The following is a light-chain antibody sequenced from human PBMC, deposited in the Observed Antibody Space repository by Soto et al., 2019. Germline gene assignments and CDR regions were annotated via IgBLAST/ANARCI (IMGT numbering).Light chain of an antibody. V-gene: IGKV1-5*03. CDR2: KAS. CDR1: QSISSW. CDR3: QQYGSSPMT. Sequence: DIQMTQSPSTLSASVGDRVTITCRASQSISSWLAWYQQEPGKAPKLLIYKASSLESGVPSRFSGSGSGTDFTLTISRLEPEDFAVYYCQQYGSSPMTFGQGTMVDVK. J-gene: IGKJ1*01.